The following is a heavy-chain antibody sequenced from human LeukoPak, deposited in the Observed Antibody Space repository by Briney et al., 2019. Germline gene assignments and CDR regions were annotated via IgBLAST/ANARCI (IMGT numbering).Heavy chain of an antibody. CDR1: GFTFSSYG. CDR2: IWYDGSNK. D-gene: IGHD3-22*01. V-gene: IGHV3-33*01. CDR3: ARDPPYYYDSSGTLDY. Sequence: GGSLRLSCAASGFTFSSYGMHWVRQAPGKGLEWVAVIWYDGSNKYYADSVKGRFTISRDNSKNTLYLQMSSLRAEDTAVYYCARDPPYYYDSSGTLDYWGQGTLVTVSS. J-gene: IGHJ4*02.